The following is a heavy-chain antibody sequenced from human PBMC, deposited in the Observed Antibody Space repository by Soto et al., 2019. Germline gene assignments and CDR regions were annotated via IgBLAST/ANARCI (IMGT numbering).Heavy chain of an antibody. CDR2: ISYDGSNK. V-gene: IGHV3-30*03. CDR1: GFTFSSYG. Sequence: QVQLVESGGGVVQPGRSLRLSCAASGFTFSSYGMHWVRQAPGKGLEWVAVISYDGSNKYYADSVKGRFTISRDNSKNALYLKMNSLRAEDTAVYYCARSPYSVSYLAYVDYWGQGTLVTVSS. CDR3: ARSPYSVSYLAYVDY. J-gene: IGHJ4*02. D-gene: IGHD1-26*01.